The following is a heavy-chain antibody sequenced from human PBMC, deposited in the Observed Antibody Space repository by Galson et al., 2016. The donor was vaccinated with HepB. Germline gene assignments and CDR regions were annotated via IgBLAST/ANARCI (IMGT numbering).Heavy chain of an antibody. CDR3: ARDLSGPDH. Sequence: SLRLSCAVSGFTFRNHQMRWIRQAPGKGLMWVARIEGDGTSPIYAASVKGRFTISSDSAENTVYLQMNRLRAEDTALYYCARDLSGPDHWGQGTLVTVSP. J-gene: IGHJ4*02. V-gene: IGHV3-74*01. CDR1: GFTFRNHQ. CDR2: IEGDGTSP.